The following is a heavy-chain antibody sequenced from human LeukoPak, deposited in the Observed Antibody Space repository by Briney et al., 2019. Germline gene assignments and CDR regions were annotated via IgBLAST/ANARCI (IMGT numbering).Heavy chain of an antibody. CDR1: GFTFSDCW. J-gene: IGHJ1*01. D-gene: IGHD2/OR15-2a*01. Sequence: PGGSLRLSCAASGFTFSDCWMDWVRQAPGKGLVWVSRIKSDVTSIMYADSVRGRFTISSDKAENTLYLQMNSLRAEDTAVYYCAFLPPGHWGQGTLVTVSS. CDR2: IKSDVTSI. V-gene: IGHV3-74*03. CDR3: AFLPPGH.